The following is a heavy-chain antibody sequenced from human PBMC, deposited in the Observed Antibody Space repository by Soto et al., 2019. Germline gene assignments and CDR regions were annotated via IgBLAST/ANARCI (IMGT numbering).Heavy chain of an antibody. D-gene: IGHD6-19*01. Sequence: EVQLVESGGGLVQSGRSLRLSCAASGFTLDDYAMHWVRQAPGKGLEWVSGISWNSGSIGYADSVEGRFTISRDNAKNSLYLQMNSLRAEDTALYYCAKTEGPVAGNLYYFDYWGQGTLVTVSS. CDR2: ISWNSGSI. CDR1: GFTLDDYA. CDR3: AKTEGPVAGNLYYFDY. J-gene: IGHJ4*02. V-gene: IGHV3-9*01.